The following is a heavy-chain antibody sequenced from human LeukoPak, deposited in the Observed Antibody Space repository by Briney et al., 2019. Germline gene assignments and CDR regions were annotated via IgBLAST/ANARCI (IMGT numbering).Heavy chain of an antibody. CDR2: ISGSGGST. D-gene: IGHD3-9*01. J-gene: IGHJ4*02. Sequence: GGSLRLSCAASGFTFSSYAMSWFRQAPGKGLEWVSAISGSGGSTYYADSVKGRFTISRDNSKNTLYLQMNSLRAEDTAVYYCAKDLILTGYYFDYWGQGTLVTVSS. CDR3: AKDLILTGYYFDY. CDR1: GFTFSSYA. V-gene: IGHV3-23*01.